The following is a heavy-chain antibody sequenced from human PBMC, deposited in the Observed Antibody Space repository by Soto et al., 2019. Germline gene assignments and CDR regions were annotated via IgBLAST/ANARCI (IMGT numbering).Heavy chain of an antibody. J-gene: IGHJ4*02. V-gene: IGHV3-23*01. D-gene: IGHD5-12*01. Sequence: GESLKISCAASGFTFNSFAMTWVRQAPGRGLEWVSGISGSGDTYETFYADSVKGRFTISRDNSKSTLFLQMNSLKVEDTAQYYCTTNLRGYRGFGGFDHWGLGTLVTVSS. CDR2: ISGSGDTYET. CDR3: TTNLRGYRGFGGFDH. CDR1: GFTFNSFA.